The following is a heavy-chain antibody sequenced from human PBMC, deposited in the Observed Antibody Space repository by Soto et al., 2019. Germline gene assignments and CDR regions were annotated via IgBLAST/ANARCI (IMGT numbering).Heavy chain of an antibody. CDR1: GGSFIGYY. V-gene: IGHV4-34*01. J-gene: IGHJ4*02. CDR3: ARGRRGYYDFWSGYYRRTYYFDY. CDR2: INHSGST. D-gene: IGHD3-3*01. Sequence: PSETLSVTCAVDGGSFIGYYWSWIRQPPGKGLEWIGEINHSGSTNYNPSLKSRVTISVDTSKNQFSLKLSSVTAADTAVYYCARGRRGYYDFWSGYYRRTYYFDYWGQGTLVTVSS.